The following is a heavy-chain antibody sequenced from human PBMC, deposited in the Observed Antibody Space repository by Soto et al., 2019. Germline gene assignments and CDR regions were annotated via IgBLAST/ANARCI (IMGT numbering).Heavy chain of an antibody. V-gene: IGHV1-18*01. D-gene: IGHD4-17*01. J-gene: IGHJ4*02. CDR2: ISAYNGNT. CDR3: ARDPHDYGDYNSPFDY. Sequence: ASVKVSCKASGYTFTIYGISWVRQAPGQGLEWMGWISAYNGNTNYAQKLQGRVTMTTDTSTSTAYMELRSLRSDDTAVYYCARDPHDYGDYNSPFDYWGQGTLVTVSS. CDR1: GYTFTIYG.